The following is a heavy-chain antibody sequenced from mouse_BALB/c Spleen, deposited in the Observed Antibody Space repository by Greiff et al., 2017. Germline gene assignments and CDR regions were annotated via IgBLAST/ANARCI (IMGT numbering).Heavy chain of an antibody. D-gene: IGHD2-1*01. CDR1: GFTFSSYY. V-gene: IGHV5-6-2*01. CDR3: ARGGGNYDAMDY. CDR2: INSNGGST. Sequence: VQLKESGGGLVKLGGSLKLSCAASGFTFSSYYMSWVRQTPEKRLELVAAINSNGGSTYYPDTVKGRFTISRDNAKNTLYLQMSSLKSEDTALYYCARGGGNYDAMDYWGQGTSVTVSS. J-gene: IGHJ4*01.